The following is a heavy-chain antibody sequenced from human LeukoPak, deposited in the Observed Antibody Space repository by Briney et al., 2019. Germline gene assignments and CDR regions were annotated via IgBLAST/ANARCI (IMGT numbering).Heavy chain of an antibody. J-gene: IGHJ5*02. CDR3: ARDNSVEDNAWWFDP. V-gene: IGHV1-46*01. Sequence: GASVKVSCKASGYTFTSFYMHWVRQAPGQGLDWMGIINPSGGDTTYAQKFQGRVTMTRDMSTSTDYMELSSLRSEDTAIYYCARDNSVEDNAWWFDPWGQGTLVTVSS. D-gene: IGHD4-23*01. CDR1: GYTFTSFY. CDR2: INPSGGDT.